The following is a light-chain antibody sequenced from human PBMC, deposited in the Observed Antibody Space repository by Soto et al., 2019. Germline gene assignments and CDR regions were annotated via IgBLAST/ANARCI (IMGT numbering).Light chain of an antibody. Sequence: EIVMTQSPATLSVSPGERATLSCRASQSVSSNLAWYQQKPGQAPRLLSYGASTRATGIPARFSGSGSGTELTLTISSLEPEDFAVYYCQQYGSSPGTFGQGTKVDIK. CDR2: GAS. CDR1: QSVSSN. V-gene: IGKV3-15*01. J-gene: IGKJ1*01. CDR3: QQYGSSPGT.